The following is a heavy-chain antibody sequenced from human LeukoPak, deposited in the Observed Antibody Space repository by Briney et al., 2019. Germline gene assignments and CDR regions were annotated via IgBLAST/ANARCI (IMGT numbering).Heavy chain of an antibody. J-gene: IGHJ6*03. V-gene: IGHV3-48*01. D-gene: IGHD6-13*01. Sequence: GGSLRLSCAASGFSFSNYAMTWVRQAPGKGLEWVSYISGSSAAIYYADSVEGRFTISRDKAKNSLYLQMNSLRAEDTAVYYCARDPSRGYNYYSYMDVWGKGTTVTVSS. CDR2: ISGSSAAI. CDR3: ARDPSRGYNYYSYMDV. CDR1: GFSFSNYA.